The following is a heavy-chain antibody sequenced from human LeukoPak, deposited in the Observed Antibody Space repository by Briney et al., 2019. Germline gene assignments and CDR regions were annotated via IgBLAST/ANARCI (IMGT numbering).Heavy chain of an antibody. CDR2: FDPEDGET. CDR3: ATAGYYDFWSGYYY. CDR1: GYTLTELS. J-gene: IGHJ4*02. Sequence: ASVKVSCKVSGYTLTELSMHWVRQAPGKGLEWMGGFDPEDGETIYAQKFQGRVTMTEDTSTDTAYMELSSLRSEDTAVYYCATAGYYDFWSGYYYWDQGTLVTVSS. D-gene: IGHD3-3*01. V-gene: IGHV1-24*01.